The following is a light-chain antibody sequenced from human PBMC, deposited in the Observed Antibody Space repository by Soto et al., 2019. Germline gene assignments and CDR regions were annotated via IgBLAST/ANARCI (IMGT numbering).Light chain of an antibody. CDR3: QQYYSYPRT. CDR2: GAS. J-gene: IGKJ1*01. CDR1: QSVSSSC. V-gene: IGKV3-20*01. Sequence: EIVLTQSPGTLSLSPGERATLSCRASQSVSSSCLAWYQQKPGQAPRLLIYGASSRATGIPDRFSGSGSGTDFTLTISCLQSEDFATYYCQQYYSYPRTFGQGTKVDIK.